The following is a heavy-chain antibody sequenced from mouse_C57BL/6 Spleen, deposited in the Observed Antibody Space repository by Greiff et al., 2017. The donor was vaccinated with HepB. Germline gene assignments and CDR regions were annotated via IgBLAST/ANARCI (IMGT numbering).Heavy chain of an antibody. CDR3: ARDHGSSPFDY. V-gene: IGHV1-52*01. CDR1: GYTFTSYW. D-gene: IGHD1-1*01. CDR2: IDPSDSET. Sequence: QVHVKQPGAELVRPGSSVKLSCKASGYTFTSYWMHWVKQRPIQGLEWIGNIDPSDSETHYNQKFKDKATLTVDKSSSTAYMQLSSLTSEDSAVYYCARDHGSSPFDYWGQGTTLTVSA. J-gene: IGHJ2*01.